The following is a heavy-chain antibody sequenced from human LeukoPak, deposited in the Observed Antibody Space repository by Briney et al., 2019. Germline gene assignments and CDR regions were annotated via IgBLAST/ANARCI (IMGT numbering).Heavy chain of an antibody. Sequence: GGSLRLSCAASEFDFSSHAMTWVRQAPGKGLEWVSAISISGSKTYYADSVKGRFTISRDNSKNTLYLQMNSLRAEDTAGYYCANEIRPNDYWGQGTQVTVSS. CDR3: ANEIRPNDY. J-gene: IGHJ4*02. D-gene: IGHD4-17*01. CDR1: EFDFSSHA. V-gene: IGHV3-23*01. CDR2: ISISGSKT.